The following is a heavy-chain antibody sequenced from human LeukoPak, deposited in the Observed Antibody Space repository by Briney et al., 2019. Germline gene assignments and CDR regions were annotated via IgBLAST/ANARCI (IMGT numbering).Heavy chain of an antibody. Sequence: SETLSLTCTVSGYSISSGYYWAWIRQPPGKGLEWIGSIFHTGSTYHNPSLKSRVTISVDTSKNQFSLKLTSVTAADTAVYYCARGWGLGVGASLFDYWGQGTLVTVSS. CDR3: ARGWGLGVGASLFDY. D-gene: IGHD1-26*01. CDR1: GYSISSGYY. CDR2: IFHTGST. J-gene: IGHJ4*02. V-gene: IGHV4-38-2*02.